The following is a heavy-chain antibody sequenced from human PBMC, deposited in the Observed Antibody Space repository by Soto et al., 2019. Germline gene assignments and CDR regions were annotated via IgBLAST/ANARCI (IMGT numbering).Heavy chain of an antibody. J-gene: IGHJ4*02. V-gene: IGHV1-3*01. Sequence: ASVKVSCKASGNTVPNYAIHWVRQAPGQRLEWMGWINGGNGNTYYSEHFQGRVTFTRDTSAGTVYMELSSLRSEDTAVYYCARAWVVVTAPDYWGQGTLVTVSS. CDR1: GNTVPNYA. CDR3: ARAWVVVTAPDY. CDR2: INGGNGNT. D-gene: IGHD2-21*02.